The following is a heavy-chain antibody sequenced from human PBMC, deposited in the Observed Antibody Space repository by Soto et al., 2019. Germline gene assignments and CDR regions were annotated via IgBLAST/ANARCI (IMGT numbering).Heavy chain of an antibody. D-gene: IGHD2-15*01. CDR1: GFTFNTYA. V-gene: IGHV3-23*01. Sequence: EVQLLESGGGLVQPGGSLRLSCAASGFTFNTYALTWVRQAPGKGLEWVSAISGSGVSTYYADSVKGRFSISRDSSKNTRYLQMNNLRAEDTAVYYCAKDPAGYCSGDCGYPVDHYYYGMEVWGQGTTVTVSS. CDR3: AKDPAGYCSGDCGYPVDHYYYGMEV. CDR2: ISGSGVST. J-gene: IGHJ6*02.